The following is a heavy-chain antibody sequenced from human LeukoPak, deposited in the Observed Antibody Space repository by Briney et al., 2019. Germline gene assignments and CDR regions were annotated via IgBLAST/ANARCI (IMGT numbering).Heavy chain of an antibody. J-gene: IGHJ4*02. Sequence: GRSLRLSCAPSGFTFSSYAMHWVRRAPGKGLEWVAVISYDGSNKYYADSVKGRFTISRDNSKSTLYVQMNSLRADDTAVYYCAREAYSGYEGTLPYWGQGTLVTVSS. V-gene: IGHV3-30-3*01. CDR1: GFTFSSYA. D-gene: IGHD5-12*01. CDR3: AREAYSGYEGTLPY. CDR2: ISYDGSNK.